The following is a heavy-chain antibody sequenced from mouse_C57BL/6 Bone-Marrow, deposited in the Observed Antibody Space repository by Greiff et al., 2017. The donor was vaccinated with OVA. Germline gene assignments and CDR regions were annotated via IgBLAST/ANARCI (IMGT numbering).Heavy chain of an antibody. CDR3: ARRITTVPYAMDY. CDR2: IYPRDGST. V-gene: IGHV1-78*01. J-gene: IGHJ4*01. D-gene: IGHD1-1*01. Sequence: VKLVESDAELVKPGASVKISCKVSGYTFTDHPIHWMKQRPEQGLEWIGYIYPRDGSTKYNEKFKGKATLTADKSSSTAYMQLNSLTSEDSAVYFCARRITTVPYAMDYWGQGTSVTVSS. CDR1: GYTFTDHP.